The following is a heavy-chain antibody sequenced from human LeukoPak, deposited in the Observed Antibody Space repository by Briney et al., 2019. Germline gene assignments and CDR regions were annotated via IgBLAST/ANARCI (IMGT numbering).Heavy chain of an antibody. CDR2: IWSDGSYK. CDR1: GFTFSSHG. J-gene: IGHJ4*02. D-gene: IGHD5-24*01. V-gene: IGHV3-33*01. Sequence: GRSLRLSCAASGFTFSSHGFHWVRQAPGKGLEWVAVIWSDGSYKYYADSVKGRFTISRDDSKNTLYLQMNSLRSEDTAVYYCARDFSLQLFDYWGQGTLVTVSS. CDR3: ARDFSLQLFDY.